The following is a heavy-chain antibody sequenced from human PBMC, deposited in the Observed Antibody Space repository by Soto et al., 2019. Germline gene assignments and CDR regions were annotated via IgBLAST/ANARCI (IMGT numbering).Heavy chain of an antibody. J-gene: IGHJ4*02. D-gene: IGHD3-22*01. V-gene: IGHV4-34*01. CDR1: GGSFSGYY. CDR3: ARADSSGYMG. CDR2: INHSGST. Sequence: PSETLSLTCAVYGGSFSGYYWSWIRQPPGKGLEWIGEINHSGSTNYNPSLKSRVTILVDTSKNQFSLKLSSVTAADTAVYYCARADSSGYMGWGQGTLVTVSS.